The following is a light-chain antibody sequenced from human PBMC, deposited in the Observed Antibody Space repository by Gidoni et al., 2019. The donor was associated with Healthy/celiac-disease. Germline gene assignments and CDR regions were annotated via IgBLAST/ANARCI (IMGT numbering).Light chain of an antibody. CDR3: QQYGSSPPIT. Sequence: ETVLTQSPGTLSLSPGARATLSCRASQSVSSSYLAWYQQKPGQAPRLLIYGASSRATGIPDRFSGSGSGTDFTLTISRLEPEDFAVYYCQQYGSSPPITFXXXTQLEIK. J-gene: IGKJ5*01. CDR1: QSVSSSY. CDR2: GAS. V-gene: IGKV3-20*01.